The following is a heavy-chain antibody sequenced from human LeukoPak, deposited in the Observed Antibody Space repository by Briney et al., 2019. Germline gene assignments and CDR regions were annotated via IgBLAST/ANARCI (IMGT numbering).Heavy chain of an antibody. CDR2: ISYDGSNK. D-gene: IGHD6-25*01. Sequence: GRSLRLSCAASGFTFSSYAMHWVRQAPGKGLEWVAVISYDGSNKYYADSVKGRFTISRDNSKNTLYLQMNSLRAGDTAVYYCARGLSTGRGMDVWGQGTTVTVSS. CDR1: GFTFSSYA. J-gene: IGHJ6*02. CDR3: ARGLSTGRGMDV. V-gene: IGHV3-30-3*01.